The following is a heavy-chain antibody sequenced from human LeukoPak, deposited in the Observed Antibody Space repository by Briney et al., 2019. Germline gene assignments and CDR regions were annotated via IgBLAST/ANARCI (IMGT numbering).Heavy chain of an antibody. V-gene: IGHV1-18*01. J-gene: IGHJ5*02. CDR2: ISAYNGNT. CDR3: ARVRPVRADQTPNWFDP. D-gene: IGHD3-10*01. Sequence: GASVKVSCKASGYTFTSYGISWVRQAPGQGLEWMGWISAYNGNTNYAQKLQGRVTMTTDTSTSTAYMELRSLRSDDTAVYYCARVRPVRADQTPNWFDPWGQGTLVTVSS. CDR1: GYTFTSYG.